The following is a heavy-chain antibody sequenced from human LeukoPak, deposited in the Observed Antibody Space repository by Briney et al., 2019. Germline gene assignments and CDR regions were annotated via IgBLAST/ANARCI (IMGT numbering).Heavy chain of an antibody. CDR3: ARWVGDSRFDP. CDR2: VDPSDSYS. D-gene: IGHD3-10*01. Sequence: PGESLKISCKGSGYSFTTYWITWVRQMPGKGLEWMGKVDPSDSYSSYNPSFQGHVSISAVKSTSTAYLQWSSLKTSDTGMYYCARWVGDSRFDPWGQGTLVTVSS. CDR1: GYSFTTYW. J-gene: IGHJ5*02. V-gene: IGHV5-10-1*01.